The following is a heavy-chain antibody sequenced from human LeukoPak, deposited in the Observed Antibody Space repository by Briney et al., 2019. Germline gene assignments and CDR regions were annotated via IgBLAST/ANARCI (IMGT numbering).Heavy chain of an antibody. CDR2: ISAYNGNT. Sequence: ASVKVSCKASGGTFSSYAISWVRQAPGQGLEWMGWISAYNGNTNYAQKLQGRVTMTTDTSTSTAYMELRSLRSDDTAVYYCARRATSGYCSGGTCYFDYWGQGTLVTVSS. D-gene: IGHD2-15*01. V-gene: IGHV1-18*01. J-gene: IGHJ4*02. CDR1: GGTFSSYA. CDR3: ARRATSGYCSGGTCYFDY.